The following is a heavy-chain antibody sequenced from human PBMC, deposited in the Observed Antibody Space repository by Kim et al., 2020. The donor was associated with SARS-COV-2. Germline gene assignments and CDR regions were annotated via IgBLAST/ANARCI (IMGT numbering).Heavy chain of an antibody. D-gene: IGHD3-16*01. CDR2: SYR. CDR3: ARGGSDFDY. J-gene: IGHJ4*02. V-gene: IGHV3-21*01. Sequence: SYRYYADSVKGRFTISRDNAKNSLYLQMNSLRAEDTAVYYCARGGSDFDYWGQGTLVTVSS.